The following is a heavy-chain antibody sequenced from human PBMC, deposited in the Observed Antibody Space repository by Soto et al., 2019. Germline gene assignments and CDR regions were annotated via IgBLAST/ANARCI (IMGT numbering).Heavy chain of an antibody. Sequence: SETLSLTCTVSGDSISITSYYWGWVRQPPGKGLEWIGSIHYSGSTHYNPSLQSRVTISGDASKKQFSLKLRSVTAADTAVYYCARQPDMWILIAAAGTGAFDIWGQGTMVTVSS. CDR1: GDSISITSYY. D-gene: IGHD6-13*01. CDR2: IHYSGST. J-gene: IGHJ3*02. V-gene: IGHV4-39*01. CDR3: ARQPDMWILIAAAGTGAFDI.